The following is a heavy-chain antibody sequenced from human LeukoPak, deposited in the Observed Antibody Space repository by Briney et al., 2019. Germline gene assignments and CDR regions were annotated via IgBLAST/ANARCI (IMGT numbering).Heavy chain of an antibody. CDR3: ARQRERCYNPFDQ. J-gene: IGHJ4*02. CDR2: IYPGDSDT. V-gene: IGHV5-51*01. D-gene: IGHD1-1*01. Sequence: GESLKISCKGSGYSFNTYWIAWVRQMPGKGLEWMGLIYPGDSDTRYSPSFQGQVTISADKSISTAYLQWRSLKSSDTAIYYCARQRERCYNPFDQWGQGTLVTVSS. CDR1: GYSFNTYW.